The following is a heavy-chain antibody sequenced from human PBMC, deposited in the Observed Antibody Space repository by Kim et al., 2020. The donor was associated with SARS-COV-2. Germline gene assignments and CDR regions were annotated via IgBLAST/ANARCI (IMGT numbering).Heavy chain of an antibody. Sequence: YQQKFKGSVTMTRDTSTSTVYMELSSLRSEDTAVYYCARAEGSGYDNFDYWGQGTLVTVSS. D-gene: IGHD5-12*01. J-gene: IGHJ4*02. CDR3: ARAEGSGYDNFDY. V-gene: IGHV1-46*01.